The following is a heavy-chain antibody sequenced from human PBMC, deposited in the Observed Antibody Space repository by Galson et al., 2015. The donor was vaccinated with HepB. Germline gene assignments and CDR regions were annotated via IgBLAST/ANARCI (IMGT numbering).Heavy chain of an antibody. CDR3: AASNVLMGTPVAGFDP. CDR1: GFTLSVSA. D-gene: IGHD2-15*01. Sequence: SVKVSCKASGFTLSVSAVQWVRQARGHRLDWIGWVVVGSGNAKYAQKFHDRVTIAWDMSTRTAYMTLSSLTSDDTAVYYCAASNVLMGTPVAGFDPWGQGTLITVSS. J-gene: IGHJ5*02. CDR2: VVVGSGNA. V-gene: IGHV1-58*01.